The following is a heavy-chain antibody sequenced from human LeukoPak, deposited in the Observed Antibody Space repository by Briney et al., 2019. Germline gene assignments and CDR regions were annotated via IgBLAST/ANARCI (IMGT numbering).Heavy chain of an antibody. CDR1: GFTVSSNY. CDR3: ARGYCSSTSCYTSPFDY. D-gene: IGHD2-2*02. J-gene: IGHJ4*02. CDR2: IYSGGST. V-gene: IGHV3-53*01. Sequence: GGSLRLSCAASGFTVSSNYMSWVRQAAGKGLEWVSVIYSGGSTYYADSVKGRFTISRDNSKNTLYLQMNSLRAEDTAVYYCARGYCSSTSCYTSPFDYWGQGTLVTVSP.